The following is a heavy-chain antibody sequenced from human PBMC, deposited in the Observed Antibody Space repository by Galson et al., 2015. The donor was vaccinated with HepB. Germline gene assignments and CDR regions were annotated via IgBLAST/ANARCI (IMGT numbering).Heavy chain of an antibody. CDR3: ARYSSGLSAHFDY. J-gene: IGHJ4*02. Sequence: SLRLSCAASGFTFSSYGMSWVRQAPGKGLEWVSAISGSGNNTYYADSVKGRFTIFRDKSKNTLYLQMNSLRAEDTALYYCARYSSGLSAHFDYWGQGTLVTVSS. V-gene: IGHV3-23*01. CDR2: ISGSGNNT. D-gene: IGHD6-19*01. CDR1: GFTFSSYG.